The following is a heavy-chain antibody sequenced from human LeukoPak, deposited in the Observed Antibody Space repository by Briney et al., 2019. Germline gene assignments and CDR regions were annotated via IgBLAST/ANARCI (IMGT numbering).Heavy chain of an antibody. V-gene: IGHV4-59*01. J-gene: IGHJ6*03. D-gene: IGHD3-10*01. Sequence: SETLSLTCTVSGGSISSYYWSWIRQPPGKGLEWIGYIYYSGSTNYNPSLKSRVTISVDTSKNQFSLKLSSVTAADTAVYYCARAIRGSKIASRYYIYYMDIWGKGTTVTVSS. CDR3: ARAIRGSKIASRYYIYYMDI. CDR1: GGSISSYY. CDR2: IYYSGST.